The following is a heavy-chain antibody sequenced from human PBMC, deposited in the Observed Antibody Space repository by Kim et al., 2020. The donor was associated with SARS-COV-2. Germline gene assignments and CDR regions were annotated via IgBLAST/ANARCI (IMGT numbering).Heavy chain of an antibody. D-gene: IGHD6-19*01. V-gene: IGHV3-11*06. CDR3: ASTLAVAEVGYYYYGMDV. J-gene: IGHJ6*02. Sequence: KGRFTISRDNAKNSLYLQMNSLRAEDTAVYYCASTLAVAEVGYYYYGMDVWGQGTTVTVSS.